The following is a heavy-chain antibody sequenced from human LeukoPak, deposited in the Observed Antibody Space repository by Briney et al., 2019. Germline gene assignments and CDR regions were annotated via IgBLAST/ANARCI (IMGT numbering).Heavy chain of an antibody. D-gene: IGHD3-22*01. V-gene: IGHV4-59*08. CDR3: ATRSGYSSSDDY. J-gene: IGHJ4*02. CDR1: GGSISSYY. Sequence: SETLSLTCTVSGGSISSYYWSWIRQPPGKGLGWIGYIYYSGSTNYNPSLKSRVTISVDTSKNQFSLKLSSVTAADTAVYYCATRSGYSSSDDYWGQGILVTVSS. CDR2: IYYSGST.